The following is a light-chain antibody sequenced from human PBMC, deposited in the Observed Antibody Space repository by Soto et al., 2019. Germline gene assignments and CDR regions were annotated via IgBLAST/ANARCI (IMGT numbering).Light chain of an antibody. V-gene: IGKV3D-15*01. CDR3: QQYNNWPIT. J-gene: IGKJ5*01. CDR1: QTVGSN. Sequence: EIVLTQSPDTLSVSPGERATLSCRASQTVGSNLAWYQQKPGQAPRLIIYGASTRASDTPARFSGSGSVTECALTISSLQSEDFAVYYCQQYNNWPITFGQGTRLEIK. CDR2: GAS.